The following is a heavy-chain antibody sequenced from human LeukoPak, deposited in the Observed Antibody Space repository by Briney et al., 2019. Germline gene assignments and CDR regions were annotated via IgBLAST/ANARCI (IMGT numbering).Heavy chain of an antibody. J-gene: IGHJ4*02. CDR2: ISSSGDTI. CDR3: ARARSALGIAVAGTGFLFDY. Sequence: GGSLRLSCAASGFTFSDYFMSWIRQAPGKGLEWVSYISSSGDTIYYADSVKGRFAISRDNAKNSLYLQMNSLRAEDTAVYYCARARSALGIAVAGTGFLFDYWGQGTLVTVSS. D-gene: IGHD6-19*01. CDR1: GFTFSDYF. V-gene: IGHV3-11*04.